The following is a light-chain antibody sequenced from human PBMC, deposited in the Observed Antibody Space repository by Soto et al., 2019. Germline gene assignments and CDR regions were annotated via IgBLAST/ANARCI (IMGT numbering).Light chain of an antibody. CDR1: QSVSSN. V-gene: IGKV3-15*01. CDR2: GAS. CDR3: QQYNNWPPSIT. J-gene: IGKJ5*01. Sequence: EIVMTQSPATLSVSPGERATLSCRASQSVSSNLAGYQQKPGQAPRLLIYGASTRATGSPARFSGSGSGTEFTITISSLQSEDFAVYYCQQYNNWPPSITFGQGTRLEIK.